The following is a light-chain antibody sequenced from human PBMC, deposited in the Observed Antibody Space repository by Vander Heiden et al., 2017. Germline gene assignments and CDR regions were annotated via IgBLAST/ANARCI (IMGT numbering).Light chain of an antibody. J-gene: IGLJ2*01. Sequence: SSELTQDPAVSVALGQTVRITCQGDSLRSYYASWYQQKPGQAPVLVIYGKNNRPSGIPDRFSGSSSGNTASLTITGAQAEDEADYYCNSRDSSGNPEDVVFGGGTKLTVL. CDR3: NSRDSSGNPEDVV. V-gene: IGLV3-19*01. CDR1: SLRSYY. CDR2: GKN.